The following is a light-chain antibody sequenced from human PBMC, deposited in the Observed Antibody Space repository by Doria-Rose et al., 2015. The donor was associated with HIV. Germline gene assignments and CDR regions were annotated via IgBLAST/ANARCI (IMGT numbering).Light chain of an antibody. J-gene: IGKJ1*01. CDR1: QDISNY. V-gene: IGKV1-8*01. CDR3: QQYYSYPPT. CDR2: AAS. Sequence: AIRMTQSPSSLSASTGDRVTITCRASQDISNYLAWYQQKPGKAPKLLIYAASTLQSGVPPRFSGSGSGTDFTLTISYLQSEGFATYYCQQYYSYPPTFGQGTKVEVK.